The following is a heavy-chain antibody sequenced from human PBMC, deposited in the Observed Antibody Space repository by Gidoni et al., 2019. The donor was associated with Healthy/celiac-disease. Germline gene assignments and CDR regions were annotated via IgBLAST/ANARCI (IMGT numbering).Heavy chain of an antibody. CDR1: GFTFSSYG. CDR2: ISYDGSNK. Sequence: QVQLVESGGGVVQPGRSLRLSCAASGFTFSSYGMPWVRQAPGKGLEWLAVISYDGSNKYYADSVKGRFTISRDNSKNTLYLQMNSLRAEDTAVYYCAKDLTGQDSSLNYWGQGTLVTVSS. CDR3: AKDLTGQDSSLNY. V-gene: IGHV3-30*18. D-gene: IGHD6-13*01. J-gene: IGHJ4*02.